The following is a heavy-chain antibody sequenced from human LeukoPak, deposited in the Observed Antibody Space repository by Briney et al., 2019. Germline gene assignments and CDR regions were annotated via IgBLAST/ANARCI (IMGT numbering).Heavy chain of an antibody. Sequence: ALVKVSCKASGYTFTSYYMHWVRQAPGQGLEWMGIINPSGGSTSYAQKFQGRVTMTRDTSTSTVYMELSSLRSEDTAVYYCAKEYYYDSSGHGSVDYWGQGTLVTVSS. CDR3: AKEYYYDSSGHGSVDY. CDR2: INPSGGST. D-gene: IGHD3-22*01. V-gene: IGHV1-46*01. CDR1: GYTFTSYY. J-gene: IGHJ4*02.